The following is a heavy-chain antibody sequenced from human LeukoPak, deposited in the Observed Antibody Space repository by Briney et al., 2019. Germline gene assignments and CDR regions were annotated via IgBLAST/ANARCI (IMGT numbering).Heavy chain of an antibody. V-gene: IGHV1-2*02. J-gene: IGHJ4*02. Sequence: ASVKVSCKASGYTFTGYYLHWVRRAPGQGLEWMACINPNSGDTKYAQKFQGRVTMTSDTSISTAYMELSRLKSDDTAFYYCARARSSAYYAFDYWGQGTLVTVSS. CDR3: ARARSSAYYAFDY. D-gene: IGHD3-22*01. CDR2: INPNSGDT. CDR1: GYTFTGYY.